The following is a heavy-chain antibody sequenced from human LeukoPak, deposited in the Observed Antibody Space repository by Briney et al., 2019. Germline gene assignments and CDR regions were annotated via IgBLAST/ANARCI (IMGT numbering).Heavy chain of an antibody. J-gene: IGHJ4*02. V-gene: IGHV3-23*01. D-gene: IGHD2-15*01. CDR1: GFTFSSYA. CDR3: AKVIDVAGPADY. CDR2: ISGSGGSI. Sequence: GGSLRLSCAASGFTFSSYAMNWVRQAPGKGLKWVSVISGSGGSIYYADSVKGQFTISRDNSKSTLYLQMNSLRAEDTAVYYCAKVIDVAGPADYWGQGTLVTVSS.